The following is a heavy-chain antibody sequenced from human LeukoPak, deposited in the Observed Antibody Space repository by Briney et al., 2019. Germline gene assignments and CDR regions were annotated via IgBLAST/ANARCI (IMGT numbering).Heavy chain of an antibody. CDR1: GFTFSMYW. CDR3: ARADCRGGSCGYGVDV. J-gene: IGHJ6*02. CDR2: IKQDGSEK. Sequence: GGSLRLSCAASGFTFSMYWMSWVRQAPGKGLEWVANIKQDGSEKYYVDSVKGRFTISRDNAKNTLYLQMNFVRSDDTAVYYCARADCRGGSCGYGVDVWGQGTTVTVSS. D-gene: IGHD2-15*01. V-gene: IGHV3-7*01.